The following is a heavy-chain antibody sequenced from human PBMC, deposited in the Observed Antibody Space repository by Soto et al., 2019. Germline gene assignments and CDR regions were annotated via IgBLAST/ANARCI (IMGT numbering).Heavy chain of an antibody. CDR2: INQDGSER. J-gene: IGHJ4*02. D-gene: IGHD4-17*01. V-gene: IGHV3-7*03. Sequence: GGSLRLSCAGSGLTFRNDWLSWVRQAPGKGLEWVANINQDGSERYYVDSVRGRFPISRDNVENSLYLQLHSLRPEDTAVYYCAVYGYGVSAAAYWGQGTMVTVSS. CDR1: GLTFRNDW. CDR3: AVYGYGVSAAAY.